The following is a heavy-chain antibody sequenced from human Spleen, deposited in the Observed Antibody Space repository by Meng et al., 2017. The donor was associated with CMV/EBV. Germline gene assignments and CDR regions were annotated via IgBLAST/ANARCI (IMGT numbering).Heavy chain of an antibody. CDR2: VYYSGST. Sequence: GSLRLSCTVSGGSVSSGSYYWSWIRQPPGKGLECIGYVYYSGSTNYNPSLKSLVTISVDTPKNQFSLRLSSVTAADTAVYYCASDFQYYGLDVWGQGTTVTVSS. V-gene: IGHV4-61*01. CDR3: ASDFQYYGLDV. CDR1: GGSVSSGSYY. J-gene: IGHJ6*02.